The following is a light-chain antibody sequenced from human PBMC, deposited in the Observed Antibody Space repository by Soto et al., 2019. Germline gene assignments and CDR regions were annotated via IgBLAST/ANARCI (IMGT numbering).Light chain of an antibody. Sequence: EIVLTQSPGTLSLSPGERATLSCRASESVSSNQLAWYQQKPGQAPRLLIYGASTRASGIPDRFSGSGSGTDFTLTISALEPEDSAVYYCQRYGTSRGTFGQGTKVEIK. CDR2: GAS. CDR3: QRYGTSRGT. J-gene: IGKJ2*01. CDR1: ESVSSNQ. V-gene: IGKV3-20*01.